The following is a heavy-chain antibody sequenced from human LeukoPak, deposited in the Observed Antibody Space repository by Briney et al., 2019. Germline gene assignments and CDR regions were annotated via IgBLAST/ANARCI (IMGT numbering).Heavy chain of an antibody. J-gene: IGHJ3*02. CDR3: ATNRGTAMADDAFDI. V-gene: IGHV3-21*01. CDR1: GFTFSSYS. Sequence: GGSLRLSCAASGFTFSSYSMNWVRQASGKGLEWVSSISSSSSTIYYADSVKGRFTISRDNAKNSLYLQMNSLRAADTAVYYCATNRGTAMADDAFDIWGQGTMVTVSS. CDR2: ISSSSSTI. D-gene: IGHD5-18*01.